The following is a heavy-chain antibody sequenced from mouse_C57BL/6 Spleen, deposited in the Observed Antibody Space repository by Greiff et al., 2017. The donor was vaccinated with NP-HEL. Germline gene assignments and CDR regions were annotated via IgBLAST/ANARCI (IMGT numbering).Heavy chain of an antibody. Sequence: EVQLVESGGGLVKPGGSLKLSCAASGFTFSDYGMHWVRQAPEKGLEWVAYISSGSSTIYYADTVKGRFTISRDNAKNTLFLQMTSLRSEDTAMYYCARTFITTVGDYFDYWGQSTTLTVSS. CDR3: ARTFITTVGDYFDY. J-gene: IGHJ2*01. V-gene: IGHV5-17*01. CDR1: GFTFSDYG. CDR2: ISSGSSTI. D-gene: IGHD1-1*01.